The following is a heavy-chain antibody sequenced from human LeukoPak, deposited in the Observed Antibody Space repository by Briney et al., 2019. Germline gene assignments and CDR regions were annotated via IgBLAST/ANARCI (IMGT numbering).Heavy chain of an antibody. J-gene: IGHJ6*03. Sequence: GGSLRLSCTASGFTFGDYAMSWVRQAPGKGLDWVGFIRSTPFGGTTQYAASVKGRFTISRDDSKSIAYLQMNSLKTEDTAVYFCAGGYCTSTSCSEPYYYYYMDVWGKGTTVTVSS. CDR2: IRSTPFGGTT. CDR3: AGGYCTSTSCSEPYYYYYMDV. D-gene: IGHD2-2*01. CDR1: GFTFGDYA. V-gene: IGHV3-49*04.